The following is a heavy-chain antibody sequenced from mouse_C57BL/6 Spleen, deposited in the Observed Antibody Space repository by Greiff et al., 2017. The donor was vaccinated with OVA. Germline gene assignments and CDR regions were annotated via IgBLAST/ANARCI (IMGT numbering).Heavy chain of an antibody. CDR3: ARPYYGSSYYFDY. CDR2: IYPGDGDT. D-gene: IGHD1-1*01. CDR1: GYAFSSSW. J-gene: IGHJ2*01. Sequence: QVQLQQSGPELVKPGASVKISCKASGYAFSSSWMNWVKQRPGKGLEWIGRIYPGDGDTNYNGKFKGKATLTADKSSSTAYMQLSSLSSEDSAVYFCARPYYGSSYYFDYWGQGTTLTVSS. V-gene: IGHV1-82*01.